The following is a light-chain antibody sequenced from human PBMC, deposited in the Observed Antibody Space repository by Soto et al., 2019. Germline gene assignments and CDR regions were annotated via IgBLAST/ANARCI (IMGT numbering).Light chain of an antibody. CDR3: QQRSNWPPWT. Sequence: EIVLTQSPATLSLSPGERATLSCRASQSVGSYLAWYQQKPGQAPRLLIYDASNRATGIPARFSGSGSGTDFTLTSSSLEPEDFAVYYCQQRSNWPPWTFRQGTKVESK. V-gene: IGKV3-11*01. CDR1: QSVGSY. CDR2: DAS. J-gene: IGKJ1*01.